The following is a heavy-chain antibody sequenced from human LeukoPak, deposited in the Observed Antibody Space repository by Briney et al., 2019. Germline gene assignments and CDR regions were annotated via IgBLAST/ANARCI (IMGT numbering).Heavy chain of an antibody. CDR1: GFTFSSHA. CDR2: LSGSGYNT. J-gene: IGHJ4*02. Sequence: GGSLRLSCAAPGFTFSSHALSWVRQAPGKGLEWVSSLSGSGYNTYYADSVKGRFTISRDNSMNTVYLQMNSLRAEDTAVYYCAKDPYGTRYFDYWGQGTLVTVSS. V-gene: IGHV3-23*01. CDR3: AKDPYGTRYFDY. D-gene: IGHD2-2*01.